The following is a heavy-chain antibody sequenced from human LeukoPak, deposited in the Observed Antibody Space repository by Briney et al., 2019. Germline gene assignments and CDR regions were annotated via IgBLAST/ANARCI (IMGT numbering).Heavy chain of an antibody. CDR1: GGSICSGGYY. D-gene: IGHD3-22*01. CDR2: IYYSGST. CDR3: ARAAAYYETTRFDY. Sequence: SETLSLTCTVSGGSICSGGYYWSWIRQHPGKGLEWIGYIYYSGSTYYNPSLKSRVTISVDTSKNQFSLKLSSVTAADTAVYYCARAAAYYETTRFDYWGQGTLVTVSS. J-gene: IGHJ4*02. V-gene: IGHV4-31*03.